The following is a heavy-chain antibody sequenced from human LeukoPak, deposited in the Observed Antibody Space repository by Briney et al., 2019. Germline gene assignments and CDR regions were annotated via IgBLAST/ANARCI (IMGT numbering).Heavy chain of an antibody. CDR2: IIKDGSDK. CDR1: GFTFSDYW. D-gene: IGHD3-16*01. J-gene: IGHJ4*02. CDR3: TRELWPGDY. Sequence: GGSLRLSCKASGFTFSDYWMGWVRQAPGKGLEWVANIIKDGSDKYYVDSVKGRFTISRDNAKNSVYLQMSSLRVEDTAVYYCTRELWPGDYWGQGILVTVSS. V-gene: IGHV3-7*01.